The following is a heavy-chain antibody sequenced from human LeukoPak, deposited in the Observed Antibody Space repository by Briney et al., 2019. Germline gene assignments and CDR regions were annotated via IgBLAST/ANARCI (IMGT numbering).Heavy chain of an antibody. Sequence: GGSLRLSCAASGFTFSNAWMSWVRQAPGKGLEWVSGISGSGGSTYYADSVKGRFTISRDNSKNTLYLQMNSLRAEDTAVYYCAKEPYSGSQLLDYWGQGTLVTVSS. D-gene: IGHD1-26*01. CDR2: ISGSGGST. V-gene: IGHV3-23*01. J-gene: IGHJ4*02. CDR3: AKEPYSGSQLLDY. CDR1: GFTFSNAW.